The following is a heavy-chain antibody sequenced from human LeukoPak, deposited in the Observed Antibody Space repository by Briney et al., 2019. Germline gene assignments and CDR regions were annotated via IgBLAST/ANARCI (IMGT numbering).Heavy chain of an antibody. V-gene: IGHV3-30-3*01. CDR2: TSYDGNNK. Sequence: GRSLRLSCAASGFTFNSYALHWVRQAPGKGLEWVAVTSYDGNNKYYAESVKGRFTISRDNSKRMLYIQMNSLRPEDTAVYYCAGGEDGFWSGYVEHWGQGTLVAVSP. CDR3: AGGEDGFWSGYVEH. D-gene: IGHD3-3*01. J-gene: IGHJ1*01. CDR1: GFTFNSYA.